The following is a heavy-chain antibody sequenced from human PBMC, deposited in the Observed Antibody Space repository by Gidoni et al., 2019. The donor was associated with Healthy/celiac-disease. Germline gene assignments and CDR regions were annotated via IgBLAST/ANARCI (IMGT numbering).Heavy chain of an antibody. CDR2: RLYDGSNK. D-gene: IGHD3-22*01. Sequence: QVQLVESGGGVVQPGRSLRLSCAASGFTFRSHGMHWVRQAPGKGLEWVAVRLYDGSNKYYADSVKGRFTISRDNSKNTLYLQMNSLRAEDTAVYYCARPYYYDSSGYSNLPLDYWGQGTLVTVSS. CDR3: ARPYYYDSSGYSNLPLDY. V-gene: IGHV3-33*01. J-gene: IGHJ4*02. CDR1: GFTFRSHG.